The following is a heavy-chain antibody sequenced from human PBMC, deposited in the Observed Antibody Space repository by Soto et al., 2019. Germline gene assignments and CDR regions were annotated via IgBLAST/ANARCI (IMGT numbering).Heavy chain of an antibody. Sequence: QVQLVQSGAEVKKPGSSVKVSCKASGGTFSSNAISWVRQAPGQGLEWMGGIIPIFGTANYAQKFQGRVTITADESTSTAYMELSRLRSEDTAVYYCARDPLIAAAGMYYSYGMDVWGQGTTVTVSS. CDR3: ARDPLIAAAGMYYSYGMDV. V-gene: IGHV1-69*01. D-gene: IGHD6-13*01. CDR1: GGTFSSNA. CDR2: IIPIFGTA. J-gene: IGHJ6*02.